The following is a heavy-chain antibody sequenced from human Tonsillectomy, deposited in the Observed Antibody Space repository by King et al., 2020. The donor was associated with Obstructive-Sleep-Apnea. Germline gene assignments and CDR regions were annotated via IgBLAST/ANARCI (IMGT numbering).Heavy chain of an antibody. J-gene: IGHJ6*02. CDR2: IRYDGKNK. D-gene: IGHD2-2*01. CDR1: GFTFSDYG. CDR3: AKDYCGSSYCRNKRDYGMDV. Sequence: VQLVQSGGGVVQPGRSLRLSCAASGFTFSDYGMHWVRQAPGKGLEWVTFIRYDGKNKYYTDSVRDRFTISRDNSENTLYLQINSLRPEDTAVYYCAKDYCGSSYCRNKRDYGMDVWGQGTTVTVSS. V-gene: IGHV3-30*02.